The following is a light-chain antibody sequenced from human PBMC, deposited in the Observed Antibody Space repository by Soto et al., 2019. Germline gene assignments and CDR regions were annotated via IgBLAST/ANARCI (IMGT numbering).Light chain of an antibody. Sequence: DLQMTQSPSSLSASVGDSVTIACRASHSVSTYLNWYQQKPGKAPKLLIYAASSLQSGVPSRFSGTGSGTDFTLTISSLQPEDFATYYCQQSYSSPWTFGHGTKVEIK. CDR1: HSVSTY. CDR3: QQSYSSPWT. CDR2: AAS. V-gene: IGKV1-39*01. J-gene: IGKJ1*01.